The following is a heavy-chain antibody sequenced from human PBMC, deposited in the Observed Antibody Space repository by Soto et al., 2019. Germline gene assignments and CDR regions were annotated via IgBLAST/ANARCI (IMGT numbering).Heavy chain of an antibody. CDR2: FDPEDGET. Sequence: ASVKVSCKVSRYTLTELSMHWVRQAPGKGLEWMGGFDPEDGETIYAQKFQGRVTMTEDTSTDTAYMELSSLRSEDTAVYYCATHSINSIAAAGTAGFDYWGQGTLVTVSS. CDR1: RYTLTELS. D-gene: IGHD6-13*01. J-gene: IGHJ4*02. CDR3: ATHSINSIAAAGTAGFDY. V-gene: IGHV1-24*01.